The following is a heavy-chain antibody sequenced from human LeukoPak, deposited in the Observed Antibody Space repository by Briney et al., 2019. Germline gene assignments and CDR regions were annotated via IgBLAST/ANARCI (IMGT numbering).Heavy chain of an antibody. CDR3: ARAVAGIFDY. CDR2: GST. Sequence: GSTNYNPSLKSRVTISVDTSKNQFSLKLSSVTAADTAVYYRARAVAGIFDYWGQGTLVTVSS. J-gene: IGHJ4*02. V-gene: IGHV4-59*01. D-gene: IGHD6-19*01.